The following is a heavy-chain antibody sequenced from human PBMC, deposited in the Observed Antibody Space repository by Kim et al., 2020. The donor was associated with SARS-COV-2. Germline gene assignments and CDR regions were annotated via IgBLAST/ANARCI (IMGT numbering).Heavy chain of an antibody. CDR1: GFTFSSYG. D-gene: IGHD3-10*01. Sequence: GGSLRLSCAASGFTFSSYGMHWVRQAPGKGLEWVAVIWYDGSNKYYADSVKGRFTISRDNSKNTLYLQMNSLRAEDTAVYYCARGTLFGPTFDYWGQGTLVTVSS. V-gene: IGHV3-33*01. J-gene: IGHJ4*02. CDR2: IWYDGSNK. CDR3: ARGTLFGPTFDY.